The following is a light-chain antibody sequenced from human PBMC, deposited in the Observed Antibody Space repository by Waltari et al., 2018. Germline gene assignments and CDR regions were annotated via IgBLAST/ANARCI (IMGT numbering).Light chain of an antibody. Sequence: EIVMTQSPATLSVSPGGGATLPCRASRAIASNVAWYQQTPGQPLRLIIFDASTRATGIPERFSGSWSGPEFTLTSSSLQSEDSAVYFCQQFNTGYSFGQGTKLEI. J-gene: IGKJ2*01. CDR3: QQFNTGYS. V-gene: IGKV3-15*01. CDR2: DAS. CDR1: RAIASN.